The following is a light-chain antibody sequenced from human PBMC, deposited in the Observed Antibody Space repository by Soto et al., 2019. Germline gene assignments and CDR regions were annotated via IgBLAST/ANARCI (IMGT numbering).Light chain of an antibody. Sequence: EIVLTQSPGTLSLSPGERATLSCRASQSVSSSYLAWYQQKPGQAPRLLIYGASSRATGIPDRFSGSGSGTAFTLTISRLEPEDFAVYYCHQDGSSPLFTFGPGTKVDIK. CDR2: GAS. V-gene: IGKV3-20*01. J-gene: IGKJ3*01. CDR3: HQDGSSPLFT. CDR1: QSVSSSY.